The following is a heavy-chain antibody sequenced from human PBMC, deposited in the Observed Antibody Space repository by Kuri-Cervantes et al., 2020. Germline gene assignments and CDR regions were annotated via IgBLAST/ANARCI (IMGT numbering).Heavy chain of an antibody. CDR3: ARGASSGGTY. Sequence: GGSLRLSCAASGFTFSNAWMSWVRQAPGKGLEWVTYISSSGSSIYADSVKGRFTISRDNAKNSLYLQMNSLRVDDTAVYYCARGASSGGTYWGQGTLVTVSS. CDR1: GFTFSNAW. CDR2: ISSSGSSI. J-gene: IGHJ4*02. D-gene: IGHD2-15*01. V-gene: IGHV3-11*01.